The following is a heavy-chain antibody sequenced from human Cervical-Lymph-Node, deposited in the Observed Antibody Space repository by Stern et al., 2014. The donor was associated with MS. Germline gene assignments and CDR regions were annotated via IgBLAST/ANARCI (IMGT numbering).Heavy chain of an antibody. CDR2: ILPIFGTA. CDR3: ARDRDSTVTTFGGLDV. CDR1: GGTFSSYP. D-gene: IGHD4-11*01. V-gene: IGHV1-69*01. J-gene: IGHJ6*02. Sequence: VQLVESGAEVKKPGSSVKVSCKASGGTFSSYPISWVRQAPGQVLEWMGGILPIFGTANFAQTFQGRLTITADESTSTAYMELGSLRSEDTAVYYCARDRDSTVTTFGGLDVWGQGTPVTVSS.